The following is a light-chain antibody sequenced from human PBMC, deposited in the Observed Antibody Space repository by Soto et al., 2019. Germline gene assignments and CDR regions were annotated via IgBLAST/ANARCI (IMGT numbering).Light chain of an antibody. CDR1: QGISSW. CDR2: AAS. CDR3: QQANSIPLT. V-gene: IGKV1-12*01. Sequence: IQLTQSPASVAASVGDTVTITCRASQGISSWLAWYQQQPGKAPKLLLYAASSLQSGVLSRFSGSGSWTEFTPPISSLQPEDFVTYYCQQANSIPLTFGGGTKVDIK. J-gene: IGKJ4*02.